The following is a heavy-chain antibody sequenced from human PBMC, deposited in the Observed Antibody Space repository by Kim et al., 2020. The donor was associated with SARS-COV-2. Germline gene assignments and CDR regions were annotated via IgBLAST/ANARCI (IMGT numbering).Heavy chain of an antibody. CDR3: AKGGYDILTGYSHGAFDI. V-gene: IGHV3-23*01. D-gene: IGHD3-9*01. J-gene: IGHJ3*02. Sequence: KGRLTISRDNAKNTLYLQMNSLRAEDTAIHYCAKGGYDILTGYSHGAFDIWGQGTMVTVSS.